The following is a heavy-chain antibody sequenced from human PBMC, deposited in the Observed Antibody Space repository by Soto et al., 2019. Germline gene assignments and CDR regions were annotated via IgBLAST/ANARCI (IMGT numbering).Heavy chain of an antibody. V-gene: IGHV1-46*01. D-gene: IGHD6-6*01. CDR2: INPSGGST. CDR3: ARESDSSSSGGIFGY. J-gene: IGHJ4*02. CDR1: GYTFTSYY. Sequence: ASVKVSCKAFGYTFTSYYMHWVRRAPGQGLEWMGIINPSGGSTNYAQKFQGRVTMTRDTSTSTVYMELSSLRSEDTAVYYCARESDSSSSGGIFGYWGQGTLVTVSS.